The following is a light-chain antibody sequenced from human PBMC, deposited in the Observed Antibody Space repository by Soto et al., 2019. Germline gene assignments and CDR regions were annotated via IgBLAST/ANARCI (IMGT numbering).Light chain of an antibody. Sequence: ENVLEQSPGTLSLSTGERATLSCRASQRVSSGYLAWYQQKPGQTPRLLIYGASGRATGIPDRFSGSGSGTDFTLTISRLEPEDFAVYYCQQYHTSPVTFGQVTMVDIK. CDR3: QQYHTSPVT. J-gene: IGKJ1*01. CDR2: GAS. CDR1: QRVSSGY. V-gene: IGKV3-20*01.